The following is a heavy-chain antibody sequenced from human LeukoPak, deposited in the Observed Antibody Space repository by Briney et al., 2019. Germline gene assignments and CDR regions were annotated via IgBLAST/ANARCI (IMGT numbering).Heavy chain of an antibody. CDR3: AKWSHRATGTTSNFDY. CDR2: ISGSGVST. V-gene: IGHV3-23*01. CDR1: GFTVSSNY. D-gene: IGHD1-1*01. Sequence: PGGSLRLSCAASGFTVSSNYMSWVRQAPGKGLEWVSAISGSGVSTYYADSVKGRFTISRDNSKNTLYLQMNSLRAEDTAVYYCAKWSHRATGTTSNFDYWGQGTLVTVSS. J-gene: IGHJ4*02.